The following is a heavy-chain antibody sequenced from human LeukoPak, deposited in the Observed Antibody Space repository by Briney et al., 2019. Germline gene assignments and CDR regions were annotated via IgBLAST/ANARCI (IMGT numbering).Heavy chain of an antibody. V-gene: IGHV3-30*01. J-gene: IGHJ4*02. CDR3: ARDHLYSSSFDY. Sequence: PGRSLRLSCAASGFTFSSYAMHWVRQAPGKGLEWVAVIPYDGSNKYYADSVKGRFTISRDNSKNTLYLQMNSLRAEDTAVYYCARDHLYSSSFDYWGQGTLVTVSS. D-gene: IGHD6-13*01. CDR1: GFTFSSYA. CDR2: IPYDGSNK.